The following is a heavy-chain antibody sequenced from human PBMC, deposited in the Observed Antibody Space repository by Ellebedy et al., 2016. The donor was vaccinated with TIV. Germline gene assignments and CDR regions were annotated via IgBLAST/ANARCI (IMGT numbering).Heavy chain of an antibody. D-gene: IGHD6-13*01. CDR1: GFTFSSYS. Sequence: GESLKISXAASGFTFSSYSMNWVRQAPGKGLEWVSYISSSSSTIYYADSVKGRFTISRDNAKNSLYLQMNSLRDEDTAVYYCARDLGGAAAGHYGMDVWGQGTTVTVTS. CDR2: ISSSSSTI. J-gene: IGHJ6*02. V-gene: IGHV3-48*02. CDR3: ARDLGGAAAGHYGMDV.